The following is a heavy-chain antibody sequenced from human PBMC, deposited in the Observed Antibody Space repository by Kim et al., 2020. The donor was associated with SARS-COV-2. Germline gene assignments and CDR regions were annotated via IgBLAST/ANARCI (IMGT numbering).Heavy chain of an antibody. V-gene: IGHV1-69*13. J-gene: IGHJ4*02. Sequence: SVKVSCKASVGTFSSYAISWVRQAPGQGLEWMGGIIPIFGTANYAQKFQGRVTITADESTSTAYMELSSLRSEDTAVYYCARGVLGGFRELSFDYWGQGTLVTVSS. CDR3: ARGVLGGFRELSFDY. CDR1: VGTFSSYA. D-gene: IGHD3-10*01. CDR2: IIPIFGTA.